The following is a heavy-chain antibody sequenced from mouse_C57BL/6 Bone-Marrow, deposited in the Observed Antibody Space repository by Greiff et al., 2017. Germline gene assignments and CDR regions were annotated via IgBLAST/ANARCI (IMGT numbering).Heavy chain of an antibody. CDR3: AAHYDYYAMDY. CDR2: IWSGGST. J-gene: IGHJ4*01. V-gene: IGHV2-2*01. D-gene: IGHD1-1*02. Sequence: VMLVESGPGLVQPSQSLSITCTVSGFSLTSYGVHWVRQSPGKGLEWLGVIWSGGSTDYNAAFISRLSISKDNSKSQVFFKMNSLQADETAIYYCAAHYDYYAMDYWGQGTSVTVSS. CDR1: GFSLTSYG.